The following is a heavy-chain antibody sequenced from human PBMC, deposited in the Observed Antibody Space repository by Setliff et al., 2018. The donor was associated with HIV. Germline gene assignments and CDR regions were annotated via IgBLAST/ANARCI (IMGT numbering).Heavy chain of an antibody. CDR2: IYSGGST. V-gene: IGHV3-53*05. CDR3: ARNQGSSFGQGFDY. D-gene: IGHD6-13*01. J-gene: IGHJ4*02. Sequence: GGSLRLSCAASGFTVSSNYMSWVRQAPGKGLEWVSVIYSGGSTYYADSVKGRFTISRDNSKNTLYLQMNSLRAEDTAVYYCARNQGSSFGQGFDYWGQGTLVTVLL. CDR1: GFTVSSNY.